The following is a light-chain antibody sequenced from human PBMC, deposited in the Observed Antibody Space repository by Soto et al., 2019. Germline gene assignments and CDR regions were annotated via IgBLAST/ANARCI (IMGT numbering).Light chain of an antibody. J-gene: IGLJ1*01. CDR1: SSDVGSYNR. CDR3: SSYTSSSTYG. CDR2: EVS. Sequence: QSALTQPPSVSGSPGQSVTISCTGTSSDVGSYNRVSWFQQPPGIAPKLLIYEVSNRPSGVPDRFSGSKSGNTASLTISGLQAEDEADYYCSSYTSSSTYGFGTGTKVTVL. V-gene: IGLV2-18*02.